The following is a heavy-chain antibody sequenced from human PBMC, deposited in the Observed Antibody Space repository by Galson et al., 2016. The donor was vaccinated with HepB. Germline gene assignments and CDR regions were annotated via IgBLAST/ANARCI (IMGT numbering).Heavy chain of an antibody. J-gene: IGHJ4*02. V-gene: IGHV3-7*03. CDR1: GLKFSTCW. CDR3: VTSQGY. Sequence: SLRLSCAVSGLKFSTCWMTWVHQAPGKGLEWVATINPDGNEKAYVDSVKGRFTMSRDNAKDSLHLQMNSLRAEDTGVYYCVTSQGYWGQGTLVTVSS. CDR2: INPDGNEK.